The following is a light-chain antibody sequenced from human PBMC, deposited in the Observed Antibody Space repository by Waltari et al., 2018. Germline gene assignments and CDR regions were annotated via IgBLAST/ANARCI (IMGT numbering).Light chain of an antibody. CDR2: DVS. CDR3: CSFAGTYYL. V-gene: IGLV2-11*01. CDR1: SSDVGGYNY. J-gene: IGLJ2*01. Sequence: QSALTQPRSVSGSPGQSVTISCTGTSSDVGGYNYVSWYQQHPGKAPKLIIYDVSKWPSGVPDRFSGSKSGNTASLTISGLQVEDEAEYFCCSFAGTYYLFGGGTKSTVL.